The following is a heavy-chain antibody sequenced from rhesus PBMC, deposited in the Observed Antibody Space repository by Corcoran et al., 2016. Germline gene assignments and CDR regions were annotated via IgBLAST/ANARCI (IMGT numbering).Heavy chain of an antibody. J-gene: IGHJ3*01. V-gene: IGHV5-2*01. CDR1: GYSFTNYW. CDR2: IDPSDSDT. D-gene: IGHD4-23*01. Sequence: EVQLVQSGAEVKRPGESLKISCTTSGYSFTNYWISWVRQMPGKGLEWMGAIDPSDSDTIYTPSFQGKVTISADNSLSTAYLQWSSLKASDTATYYCARGWGTVTVFDFWGQGLRVTVSS. CDR3: ARGWGTVTVFDF.